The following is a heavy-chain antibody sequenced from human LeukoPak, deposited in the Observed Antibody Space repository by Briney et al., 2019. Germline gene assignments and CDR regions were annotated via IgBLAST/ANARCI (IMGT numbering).Heavy chain of an antibody. J-gene: IGHJ4*02. V-gene: IGHV4-34*01. Sequence: PSETLSLTCAVYGESFSGYYWSGMRQPPGKGLEWIGEINHSGSANYNPSLKSRVTISVDMSKNQFSLNLSSVTAADTAVYYCARASRYDSGGYYLDYWGQGTLVTVSS. CDR3: ARASRYDSGGYYLDY. CDR1: GESFSGYY. CDR2: INHSGSA. D-gene: IGHD3-22*01.